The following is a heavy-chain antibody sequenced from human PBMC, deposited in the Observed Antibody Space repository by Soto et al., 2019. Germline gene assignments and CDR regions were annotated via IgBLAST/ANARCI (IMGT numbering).Heavy chain of an antibody. CDR3: ARMSYFYDKWYFDL. CDR2: VYYSGST. V-gene: IGHV4-30-4*01. Sequence: SETLSLTCTVSGASINNNDSYCSWIRQTPGKGLEWIGYVYYSGSTDYIPSLKSRLSMSIDKSQNQFTLKLNCVTAADTATYYCARMSYFYDKWYFDLWGRGTLVT. CDR1: GASINNNDSY. D-gene: IGHD3-22*01. J-gene: IGHJ2*01.